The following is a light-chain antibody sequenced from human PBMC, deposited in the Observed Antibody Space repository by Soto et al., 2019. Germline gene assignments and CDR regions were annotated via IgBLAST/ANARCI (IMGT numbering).Light chain of an antibody. V-gene: IGKV3-11*01. CDR3: QQRYNGLT. CDR2: DTS. J-gene: IGKJ4*01. Sequence: VLTQSPATLSLSPGERATLSCRASQSVSSYLLWYQQKPGQAPRLLIYDTSNRATGIPARFSGSGSGTDSTLTISSLEPEDFAVYYCQQRYNGLTFGGGTKVDIK. CDR1: QSVSSY.